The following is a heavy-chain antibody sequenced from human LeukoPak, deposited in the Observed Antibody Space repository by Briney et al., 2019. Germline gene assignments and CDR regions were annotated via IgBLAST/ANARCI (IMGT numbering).Heavy chain of an antibody. CDR1: GYSFTSYW. CDR3: ARGASLTLLWFGEFFDY. V-gene: IGHV5-51*01. J-gene: IGHJ4*02. CDR2: IYPGDSDT. D-gene: IGHD3-10*01. Sequence: GASLQISCEGSGYSFTSYWIGWVRQLPGKGLEWRGIIYPGDSDTKYSPSFQGQVTISADKSISTAYLQWSSLKASDTAMYYCARGASLTLLWFGEFFDYWGQGTLVTVSS.